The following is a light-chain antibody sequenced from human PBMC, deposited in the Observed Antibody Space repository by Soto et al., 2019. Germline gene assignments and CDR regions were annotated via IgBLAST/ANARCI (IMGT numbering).Light chain of an antibody. V-gene: IGLV1-51*01. CDR1: SSNIGNNF. Sequence: QSVLTQPPSVSAAPGQTVTSSCSGSSSNIGNNFVSWYQHLPGTAPKLLILANDKRPSGIPDRFSGSKSDTSATLGIIALQTGDEAEYYCATWDTTLSVYVFGTGTKVTVL. J-gene: IGLJ1*01. CDR2: AND. CDR3: ATWDTTLSVYV.